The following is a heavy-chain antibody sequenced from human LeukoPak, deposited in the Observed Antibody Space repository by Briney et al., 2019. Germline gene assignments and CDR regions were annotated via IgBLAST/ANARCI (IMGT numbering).Heavy chain of an antibody. CDR2: ISDSGGTT. D-gene: IGHD3-10*01. CDR3: AKFRKGRVLLWFGDRSAYFDY. J-gene: IGHJ4*02. CDR1: GFTFSTYA. V-gene: IGHV3-23*01. Sequence: GGSLRLSCAASGFTFSTYAMSWVRQAPGKGLEWVSSISDSGGTTYYADSVKGRFTISRDNSKNTLYLQMNSLRAEDTAVYYCAKFRKGRVLLWFGDRSAYFDYWGQGTLVTVSS.